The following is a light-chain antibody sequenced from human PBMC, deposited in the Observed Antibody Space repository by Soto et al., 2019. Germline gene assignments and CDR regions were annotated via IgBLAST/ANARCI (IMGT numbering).Light chain of an antibody. J-gene: IGLJ2*01. CDR3: QVWEATGDQVV. CDR1: NVGSRS. Sequence: SYELTQPPSVSVGPGETARISCGGNNVGSRSVHWYQQKPGQAPFLVIYYDSDRPSGIPERFSGSNSGNTATLIISRVEAGDEADYYCQVWEATGDQVVFGGGTQLTVL. CDR2: YDS. V-gene: IGLV3-21*01.